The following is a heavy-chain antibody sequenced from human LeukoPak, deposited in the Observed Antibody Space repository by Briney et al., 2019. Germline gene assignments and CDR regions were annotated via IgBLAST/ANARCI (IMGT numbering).Heavy chain of an antibody. CDR1: DGSISSYY. Sequence: SETLSLTCTVSDGSISSYYWSWIRQPPGKGLEWIGHIYYSGSTNYNPSLKSRVTISVDTSNNQYSLKLSSVTAADTAVYYCARVGGTNFYYNGMDVWGQGTTVTVSS. V-gene: IGHV4-59*01. D-gene: IGHD1-26*01. CDR3: ARVGGTNFYYNGMDV. CDR2: IYYSGST. J-gene: IGHJ6*02.